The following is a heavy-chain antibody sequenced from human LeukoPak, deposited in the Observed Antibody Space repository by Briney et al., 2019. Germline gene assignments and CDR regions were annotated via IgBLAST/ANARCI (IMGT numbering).Heavy chain of an antibody. D-gene: IGHD3-22*01. CDR2: INSDGSST. Sequence: GGSLRLSCAASGFTFSSYWMHWVRQAPGKGLVWVSRINSDGSSTSYADSVKGRFTISRDNSKNTLYLQMNSLRAEDTAVYYCAKDDRPYYYDSSGYPTTFDYWGQGTLVTVSS. J-gene: IGHJ4*02. CDR1: GFTFSSYW. V-gene: IGHV3-74*01. CDR3: AKDDRPYYYDSSGYPTTFDY.